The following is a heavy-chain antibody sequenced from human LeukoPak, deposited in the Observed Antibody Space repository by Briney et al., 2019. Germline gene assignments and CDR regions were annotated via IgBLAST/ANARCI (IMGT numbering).Heavy chain of an antibody. D-gene: IGHD6-19*01. CDR1: GFTFSSYV. V-gene: IGHV3-23*01. CDR3: AKVLPPRGGRSGWYETNDY. CDR2: IRNNGLGT. Sequence: GGPLRLSCAASGFTFSSYVMTWVRQAPGKGLEWVSSIRNNGLGTHYADSVKGRFTISRDDSKNALYLQMSSLRADDTAVYYCAKVLPPRGGRSGWYETNDYWGQEPWSPSPQ. J-gene: IGHJ4*01.